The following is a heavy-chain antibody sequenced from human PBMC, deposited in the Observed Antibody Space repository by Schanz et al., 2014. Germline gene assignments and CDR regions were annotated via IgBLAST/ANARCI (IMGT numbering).Heavy chain of an antibody. CDR1: GFTFSSSW. CDR2: TSHDGSFT. D-gene: IGHD2-2*01. CDR3: AKDGGCSSTNCHDFVVPELPFES. Sequence: EVHLVESGGGLVQPGGSLRLSCAASGFTFSSSWMHWVRQAPGKGLVWVSRTSHDGSFTTFADSVKGRFTISRDNARNTLYLEMTSLRGEDTAVYYCAKDGGCSSTNCHDFVVPELPFESWGQGTLVTVSS. J-gene: IGHJ4*02. V-gene: IGHV3-74*01.